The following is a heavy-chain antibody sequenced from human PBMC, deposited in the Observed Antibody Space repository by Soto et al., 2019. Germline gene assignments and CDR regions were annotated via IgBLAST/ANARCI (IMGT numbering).Heavy chain of an antibody. D-gene: IGHD3-16*02. V-gene: IGHV3-30*18. CDR2: ISYDGSDK. CDR3: GKALGELSPESYDY. J-gene: IGHJ4*02. CDR1: GFTFSSYA. Sequence: QVQLVESGGGVVQPGRSLRLSCAASGFTFSSYAMHWVRQAPGKGLEWVAVISYDGSDKYYADSVKGRFTISRDNSKKTLNLQMNSLRAEDTAVYYCGKALGELSPESYDYWGQGTLITVSS.